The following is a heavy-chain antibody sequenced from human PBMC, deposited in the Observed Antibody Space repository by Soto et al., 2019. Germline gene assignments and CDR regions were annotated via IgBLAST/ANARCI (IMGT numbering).Heavy chain of an antibody. V-gene: IGHV3-23*01. CDR3: AKSLLAVSGLYYFDY. Sequence: PGGSLRLSCAASGFTFSSYAMSWVRQAPGKGLEWVSAISGSGGSTYYADSVKGRFTISRDNSKNTLYLQMNSLRAEDTAVYYCAKSLLAVSGLYYFDYWGQGTLVTVSS. J-gene: IGHJ4*02. CDR2: ISGSGGST. CDR1: GFTFSSYA. D-gene: IGHD6-19*01.